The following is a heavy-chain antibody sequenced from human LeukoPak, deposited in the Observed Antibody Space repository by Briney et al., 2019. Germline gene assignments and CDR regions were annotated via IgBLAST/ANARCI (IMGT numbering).Heavy chain of an antibody. J-gene: IGHJ4*02. D-gene: IGHD1-14*01. CDR3: ARKPRVLRNSFFDY. CDR2: INPNSGGT. Sequence: GASVKVSCKASGYTFTCYYMHWVRQAPGQGLEWMGWINPNSGGTNYAQKFQGRVTMTRDTSTSTVYMELSSLRSEDTAVYYCARKPRVLRNSFFDYWGQGTLVTVSS. V-gene: IGHV1-2*02. CDR1: GYTFTCYY.